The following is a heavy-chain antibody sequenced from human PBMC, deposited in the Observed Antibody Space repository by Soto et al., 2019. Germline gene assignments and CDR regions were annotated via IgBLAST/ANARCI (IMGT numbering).Heavy chain of an antibody. V-gene: IGHV3-23*01. Sequence: PGGSLRLSCAASGLTFSSYAMTWVRQAPGKGLEWVSGISGSGGSTYYADSVKGRFTISRDNSKNTMYLQMNSLRAEDTAVYYCAKGVRSYYYYGMDVWGQGTTVTVSS. CDR3: AKGVRSYYYYGMDV. CDR2: ISGSGGST. J-gene: IGHJ6*02. D-gene: IGHD3-22*01. CDR1: GLTFSSYA.